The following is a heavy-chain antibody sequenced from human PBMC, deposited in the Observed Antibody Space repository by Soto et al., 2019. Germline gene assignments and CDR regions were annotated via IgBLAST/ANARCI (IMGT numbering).Heavy chain of an antibody. CDR2: ISNDGSTK. CDR1: GFTFSSYG. J-gene: IGHJ4*02. CDR3: TGEVASGY. V-gene: IGHV3-30*03. D-gene: IGHD2-8*02. Sequence: QVQLVESGGGVVQPGRSLRLSCAASGFTFSSYGMHWVRQAPGKGREWVAVISNDGSTKYYADSVKGRFTISGDNSRNTLYLEMNSLRADDTAVYYCTGEVASGYWGQGTLVTVSS.